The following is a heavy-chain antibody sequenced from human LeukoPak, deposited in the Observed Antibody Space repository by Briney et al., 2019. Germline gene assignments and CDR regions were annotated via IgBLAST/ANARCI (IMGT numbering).Heavy chain of an antibody. CDR1: GYXFSIYS. Sequence: ASVKVSCKSSGYXFSIYSISWVRQAPGQGLEWMGWISGYNGNAIYAQKLQGRLTMTTDTSTSTASMELRSLRSDDTAVYYCARVMTTVTTYGFDLWGQGTMVTVSS. J-gene: IGHJ3*01. CDR2: ISGYNGNA. CDR3: ARVMTTVTTYGFDL. D-gene: IGHD4-11*01. V-gene: IGHV1-18*01.